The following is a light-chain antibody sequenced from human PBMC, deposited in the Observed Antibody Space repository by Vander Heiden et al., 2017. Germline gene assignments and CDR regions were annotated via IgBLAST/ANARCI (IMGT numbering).Light chain of an antibody. J-gene: IGKJ5*01. CDR3: QQSGSTPPIT. Sequence: DIQITQSPSSLSASVGDRVTITRRARQSISSYLEWYQQKPGKAPKLLIYAASSLQSRVPSGFSGSGSGTDFTLTISSLQPEDFAAYYCQQSGSTPPITFGQGTRLEIK. CDR2: AAS. CDR1: QSISSY. V-gene: IGKV1-39*01.